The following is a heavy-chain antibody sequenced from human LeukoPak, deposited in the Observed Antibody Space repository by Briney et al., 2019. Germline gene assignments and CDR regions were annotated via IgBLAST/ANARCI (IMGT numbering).Heavy chain of an antibody. CDR3: AIQIAVSGRLDF. J-gene: IGHJ4*02. D-gene: IGHD6-19*01. V-gene: IGHV3-48*03. Sequence: GGSLRLSYTVSGITFRNYEMHWARQAPGKGLEWVSYISTSGNYIYYADSVKGRFTISRDNTKNSLYLQMNSLRAEDTAVYYCAIQIAVSGRLDFWGQGTLVTVSS. CDR1: GITFRNYE. CDR2: ISTSGNYI.